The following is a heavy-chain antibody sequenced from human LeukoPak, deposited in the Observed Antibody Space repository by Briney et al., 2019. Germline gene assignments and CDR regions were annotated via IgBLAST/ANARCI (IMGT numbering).Heavy chain of an antibody. Sequence: QPGGSLRLSSAASGFTFSTYWMNWVRQAPGKGLEWVANIKQDGSEKYYVDSVKGRFTLSRDSAKNSLYLQMNSLRAEDTAVYYCARAEWSNWYFDLWGRGTLVTVSS. CDR2: IKQDGSEK. J-gene: IGHJ2*01. D-gene: IGHD3-3*01. CDR1: GFTFSTYW. CDR3: ARAEWSNWYFDL. V-gene: IGHV3-7*03.